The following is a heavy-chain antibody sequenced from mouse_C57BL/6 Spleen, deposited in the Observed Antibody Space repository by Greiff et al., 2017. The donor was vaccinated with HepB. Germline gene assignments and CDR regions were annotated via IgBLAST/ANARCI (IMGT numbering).Heavy chain of an antibody. CDR2: IDPSDSYT. CDR3: ARNGYYGGGAMDY. Sequence: VQLQQPGAELVMPGASVKLSCKASGYTFTSYWMHWVKQRPGQGLEWIGEIDPSDSYTNYNQKFKGKSTLTVDKSSSTAYMQLSSLTSEDSAVYYCARNGYYGGGAMDYWGQGTSVTVSS. CDR1: GYTFTSYW. D-gene: IGHD2-3*01. V-gene: IGHV1-69*01. J-gene: IGHJ4*01.